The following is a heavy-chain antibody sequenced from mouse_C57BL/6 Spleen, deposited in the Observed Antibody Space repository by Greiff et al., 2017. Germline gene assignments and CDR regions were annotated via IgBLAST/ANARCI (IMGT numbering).Heavy chain of an antibody. Sequence: QVQLQQSGAELMKPGASVKLSCKATGYTFTGYWIEWVKQRPGHGLEWIGEILPGSGSTNYNEKFKGKATFTADTSSNTAYMQLSSLTTEDSAIYYCARSGALYYGSSFYWYFDVWGTGTTVTVSS. CDR2: ILPGSGST. D-gene: IGHD1-1*01. CDR1: GYTFTGYW. CDR3: ARSGALYYGSSFYWYFDV. J-gene: IGHJ1*03. V-gene: IGHV1-9*01.